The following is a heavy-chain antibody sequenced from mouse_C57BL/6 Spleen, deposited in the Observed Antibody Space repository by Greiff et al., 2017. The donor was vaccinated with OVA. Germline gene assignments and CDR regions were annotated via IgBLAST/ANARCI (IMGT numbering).Heavy chain of an antibody. D-gene: IGHD1-1*01. J-gene: IGHJ1*03. Sequence: EVKLMESGGGLVQPGGSLSLSCAASGFTFTDYYMSWVRQPPGKALEWLGFIRNKANGYTTEYSASVKGRFTISRDNSQSILYLQMNALRAEDSATYYCARLMYYYGSSLYWYFDVWGTGTTVTVSS. V-gene: IGHV7-3*01. CDR2: IRNKANGYTT. CDR3: ARLMYYYGSSLYWYFDV. CDR1: GFTFTDYY.